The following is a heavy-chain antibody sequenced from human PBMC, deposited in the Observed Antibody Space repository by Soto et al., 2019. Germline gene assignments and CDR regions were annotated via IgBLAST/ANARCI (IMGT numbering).Heavy chain of an antibody. CDR1: GGSFSGYY. D-gene: IGHD3-22*01. J-gene: IGHJ4*02. CDR2: INHSGST. Sequence: KPSETLSLTCAVYGGSFSGYYWSWIRQPPGKGLEWIGEINHSGSTNYNPSLKSRVTISVDTSKNQFSLKLSSVTAADTAVYYCARGREYYDSSGYYVDYWGQGTLVTVSS. V-gene: IGHV4-34*01. CDR3: ARGREYYDSSGYYVDY.